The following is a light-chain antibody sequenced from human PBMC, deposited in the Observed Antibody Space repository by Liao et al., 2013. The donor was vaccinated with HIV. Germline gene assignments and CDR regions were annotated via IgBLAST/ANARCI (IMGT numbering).Light chain of an antibody. V-gene: IGLV3-21*01. J-gene: IGLJ1*01. CDR2: HDD. CDR1: IIGGRS. CDR3: QMWDSSGDHPRHWV. Sequence: SYELTQPPSVSAAPGKTATMTCEGSIIGGRSVHWYQHKPGQAPLLVIYHDDDRPSGIPERFSGSTSESTATLTISRVEAGDEAEYYCQMWDSSGDHPRHWVFGTGTKLTVL.